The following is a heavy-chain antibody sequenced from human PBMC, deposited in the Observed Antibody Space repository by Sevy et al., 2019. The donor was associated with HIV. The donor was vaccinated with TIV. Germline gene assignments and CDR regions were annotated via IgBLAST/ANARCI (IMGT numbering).Heavy chain of an antibody. CDR2: IRSKAYGGTT. CDR1: GLTFGDYA. J-gene: IGHJ6*03. Sequence: GGSLRLSCTASGLTFGDYAMSWFRQAPGKGLEWVGFIRSKAYGGTTEYAASVKGRFTISRDDSKSIAYLQMNSLKTEDTAVYYCTRLDTAMGYYYYYYMDVWGKGTTVTVSS. V-gene: IGHV3-49*03. D-gene: IGHD5-18*01. CDR3: TRLDTAMGYYYYYYMDV.